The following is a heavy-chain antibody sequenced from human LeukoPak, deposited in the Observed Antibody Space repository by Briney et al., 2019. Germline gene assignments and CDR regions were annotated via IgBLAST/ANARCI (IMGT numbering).Heavy chain of an antibody. CDR3: ATSKYSGSY. J-gene: IGHJ4*02. D-gene: IGHD1-26*01. V-gene: IGHV3-23*01. CDR1: GFTFSSYG. CDR2: ISGSGGRI. Sequence: QPGGSLRLSCAASGFTFSSYGMTWVRQAPGKGLEWVSAISGSGGRIYYGASVKGRFTISRDNSKNTLNLQMNSLRAEDTAVYYCATSKYSGSYWGQGTLVTVSS.